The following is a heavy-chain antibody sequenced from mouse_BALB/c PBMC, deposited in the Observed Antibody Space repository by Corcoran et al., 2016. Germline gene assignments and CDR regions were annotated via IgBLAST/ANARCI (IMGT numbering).Heavy chain of an antibody. V-gene: IGHV3-6*02. CDR1: GYSITSGYY. D-gene: IGHD2-1*01. J-gene: IGHJ3*01. CDR2: ISYDGSN. CDR3: ARDGNYD. Sequence: DVQLQESGPGLVKPSQSLSLTCSVTGYSITSGYYWNWIRQFPGNKLEWMGYISYDGSNNYNPSLKNRISITRDTSKNQFFLKLNSVTTEDTATYYCARDGNYDWGQGTLVTVSA.